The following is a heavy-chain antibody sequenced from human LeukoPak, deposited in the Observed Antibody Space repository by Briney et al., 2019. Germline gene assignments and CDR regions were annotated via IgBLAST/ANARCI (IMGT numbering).Heavy chain of an antibody. CDR2: IYYGGYT. V-gene: IGHV4-39*07. D-gene: IGHD3-10*01. J-gene: IGHJ6*02. Sequence: SETLSLTCTVSGGSISSNNYYWGWIRQPPGKGLEWIGSIYYGGYTYYNPSLKSRVTISVDTSKNQFSLKLNSVTAADTAVYYCATGSGSYLHGGMDVWGQGTTVTVSS. CDR3: ATGSGSYLHGGMDV. CDR1: GGSISSNNYY.